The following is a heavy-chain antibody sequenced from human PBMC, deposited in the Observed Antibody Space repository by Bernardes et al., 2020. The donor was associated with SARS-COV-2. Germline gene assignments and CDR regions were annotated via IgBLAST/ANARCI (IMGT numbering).Heavy chain of an antibody. CDR1: GFTFSSYT. Sequence: GGSLRLSCEVSGFTFSSYTMNWVRQAPGKGLEWVSTITDSGDSTYYADSVKGRFTISRDNSKNTVYLQMNNLRAEDTAIYFCAKVQAIFWIRPYNSAMDVWGQGTTVTVSS. V-gene: IGHV3-23*01. CDR2: ITDSGDST. CDR3: AKVQAIFWIRPYNSAMDV. D-gene: IGHD3-3*01. J-gene: IGHJ6*02.